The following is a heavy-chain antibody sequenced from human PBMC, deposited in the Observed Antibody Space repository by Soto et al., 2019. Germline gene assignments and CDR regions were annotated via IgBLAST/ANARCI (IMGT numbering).Heavy chain of an antibody. Sequence: EVQLVESGGALVQPGGSLRLSCTASGFTFNNYDMHWVRQATGKGLEWLSGIGPAGDTYYPGAVNGRFTISRDNARNSLYLQMNSLSAADTAVYYCVRGVLGPGDYYYGMDVWGQGTTVTVSS. V-gene: IGHV3-13*01. D-gene: IGHD2-8*02. CDR2: IGPAGDT. CDR3: VRGVLGPGDYYYGMDV. CDR1: GFTFNNYD. J-gene: IGHJ6*02.